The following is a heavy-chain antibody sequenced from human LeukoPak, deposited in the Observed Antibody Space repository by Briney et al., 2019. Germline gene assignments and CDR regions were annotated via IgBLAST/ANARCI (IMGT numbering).Heavy chain of an antibody. V-gene: IGHV3-64*01. CDR1: GFIFDDYD. CDR2: INSNGGST. J-gene: IGHJ6*03. Sequence: GGSLRLSCAASGFIFDDYDMHWVRQAPGRGLEYVSAINSNGGSTNYANSVKGRFTISRDNSKNTLYLQMGSLRAEDMAVYYCARAARGSYYYYYMDVWGRGTTVTISS. D-gene: IGHD1-26*01. CDR3: ARAARGSYYYYYMDV.